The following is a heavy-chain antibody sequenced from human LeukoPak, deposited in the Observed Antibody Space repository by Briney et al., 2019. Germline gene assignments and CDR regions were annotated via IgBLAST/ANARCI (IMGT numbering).Heavy chain of an antibody. CDR2: IIPIFGTA. V-gene: IGHV1-69*13. J-gene: IGHJ4*02. CDR3: ARDGDSSGYYRD. D-gene: IGHD3-22*01. CDR1: GGTFSSYA. Sequence: ASVKVSCKASGGTFSSYAISWVRHAPGQGLEWMGGIIPIFGTANYAQKFQGRVTITADESTSTVYMELSSLRSEDTAVYYCARDGDSSGYYRDWGQGTLVTVSS.